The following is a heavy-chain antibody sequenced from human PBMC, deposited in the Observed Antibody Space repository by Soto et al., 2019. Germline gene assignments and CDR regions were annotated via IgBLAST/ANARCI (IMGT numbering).Heavy chain of an antibody. CDR2: IWFDGSNK. V-gene: IGHV3-33*01. D-gene: IGHD6-6*01. CDR1: GFTFSSYG. Sequence: GESLKISCAASGFTFSSYGMHWVRQAPGKGLEWVAVIWFDGSNKYYADSMEGRFTISRDNPKNTLYLQMNSLRAEDTAVYYCARAQGVAARVAHYYYGVDVWGQGTTVTVSS. J-gene: IGHJ6*02. CDR3: ARAQGVAARVAHYYYGVDV.